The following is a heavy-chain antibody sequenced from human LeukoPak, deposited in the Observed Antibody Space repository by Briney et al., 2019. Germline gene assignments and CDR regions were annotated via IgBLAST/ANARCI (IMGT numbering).Heavy chain of an antibody. D-gene: IGHD6-13*01. V-gene: IGHV3-64D*09. CDR3: VKGRYSNSWYSSDY. J-gene: IGHJ4*02. CDR2: ISSSGGRT. CDR1: GFTFSSYA. Sequence: PGGSLRLSCSASGFTFSSYAMHWVRQAPGKGLENVSAISSSGGRTYYADLVRGRFTISRDNSKNTLYLQMSSLRAEDTAVYYCVKGRYSNSWYSSDYWGQGTLVTVSS.